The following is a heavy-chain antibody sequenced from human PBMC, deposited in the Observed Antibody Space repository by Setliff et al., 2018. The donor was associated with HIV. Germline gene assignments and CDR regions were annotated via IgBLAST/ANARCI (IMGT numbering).Heavy chain of an antibody. Sequence: SETLSLTCTVSGGSISSSSYYWGWIRQPPGKGLEWIGSIYYSGSTYYNPSLKSRVTISVDTSKDQFSLKLSSVTAADTAVYYCARAMKYSYGYVHDAFDIWGQGTMVTVSS. CDR2: IYYSGST. V-gene: IGHV4-39*01. CDR3: ARAMKYSYGYVHDAFDI. CDR1: GGSISSSSYY. D-gene: IGHD5-18*01. J-gene: IGHJ3*02.